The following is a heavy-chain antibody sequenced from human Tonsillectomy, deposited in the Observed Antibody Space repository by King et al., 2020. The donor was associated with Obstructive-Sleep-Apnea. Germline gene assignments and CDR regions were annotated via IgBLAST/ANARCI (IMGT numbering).Heavy chain of an antibody. CDR1: GFTFSSYW. D-gene: IGHD6-13*01. CDR3: ARGIREAAASLGY. Sequence: VQLVESGGGLVQPGGSLRLSCAASGFTFSSYWMSWVRQAPGKGLEWVANIKQDGSEKYYVDSVKGRFTISRDNAKNSLYLQMNSLRAEDTAVYYCARGIREAAASLGYWGQGTLVTVYS. J-gene: IGHJ4*02. CDR2: IKQDGSEK. V-gene: IGHV3-7*03.